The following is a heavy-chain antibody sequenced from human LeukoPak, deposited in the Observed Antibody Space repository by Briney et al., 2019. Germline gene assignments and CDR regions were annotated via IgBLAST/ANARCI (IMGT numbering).Heavy chain of an antibody. J-gene: IGHJ6*03. CDR1: GFTFSNYW. CDR2: IKQYGSEK. CDR3: ARDNGVVHGVYYMDV. D-gene: IGHD3-3*01. Sequence: GGSLRLSCAASGFTFSNYWMTWVRQARGKGVEWVADIKQYGSEKLYVNSVRGRFTISRDNAKMSLFLQMNSLRAEDTAVYYCARDNGVVHGVYYMDVWGKGTTVTVS. V-gene: IGHV3-7*01.